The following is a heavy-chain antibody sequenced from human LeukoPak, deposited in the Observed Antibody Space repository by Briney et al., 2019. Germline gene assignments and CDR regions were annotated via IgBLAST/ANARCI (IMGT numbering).Heavy chain of an antibody. Sequence: PGGSLRLFCVASGLLIADFAMHGVRQAPGKGLEWVSLIRGDGVSTFYADSVKGRFSISRDNSKNSLSLEMNSLRTEDTAMYYCARESGKFDYWGQGTLVAVSS. V-gene: IGHV3-43*02. CDR2: IRGDGVST. J-gene: IGHJ4*02. CDR3: ARESGKFDY. CDR1: GLLIADFA.